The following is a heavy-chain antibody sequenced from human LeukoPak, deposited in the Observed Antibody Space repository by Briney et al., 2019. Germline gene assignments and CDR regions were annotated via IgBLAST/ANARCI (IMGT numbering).Heavy chain of an antibody. CDR1: GGSIISYY. J-gene: IGHJ5*02. V-gene: IGHV4-59*01. D-gene: IGHD3-22*01. Sequence: NPSETLSLTCTVSGGSIISYYWSWIRQPPGKGLEWIGYIHYSGSTNYSPSLKSRVTISVDMSKNQFSLKLSSVTAADTAMYYCARADSNDYYGYQTNWFDPWGQGTLVTVSS. CDR2: IHYSGST. CDR3: ARADSNDYYGYQTNWFDP.